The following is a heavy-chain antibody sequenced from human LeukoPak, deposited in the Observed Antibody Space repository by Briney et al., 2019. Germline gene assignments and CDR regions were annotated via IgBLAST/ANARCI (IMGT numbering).Heavy chain of an antibody. V-gene: IGHV1-18*01. CDR2: ISAYNGNT. D-gene: IGHD6-13*01. CDR3: ARGPAIIAAAGSPSFDY. Sequence: ASVKVSCKASGYTFTSYGISWVRQAPGQGLEWMGWISAYNGNTNYAQKLQGRVTMTTDTSTSTAYMELRSLRSDDTAVYYCARGPAIIAAAGSPSFDYWGQGTLVTVSS. CDR1: GYTFTSYG. J-gene: IGHJ4*02.